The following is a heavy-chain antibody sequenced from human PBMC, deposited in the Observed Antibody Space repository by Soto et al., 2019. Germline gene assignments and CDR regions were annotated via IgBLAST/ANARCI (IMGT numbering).Heavy chain of an antibody. V-gene: IGHV1-69*12. D-gene: IGHD6-6*01. J-gene: IGHJ6*02. Sequence: QVQLVQSGAEVKKPGSSVKVSCKASGGTFSSYAISWVRQAPGQGLEWMGGIIPIFGTANYAQKFQGRVTIPAAESTSTAYMELSSLRSEDAAVYYCASHGRQLVDYYYGMDVWGQGTTVTVSS. CDR3: ASHGRQLVDYYYGMDV. CDR2: IIPIFGTA. CDR1: GGTFSSYA.